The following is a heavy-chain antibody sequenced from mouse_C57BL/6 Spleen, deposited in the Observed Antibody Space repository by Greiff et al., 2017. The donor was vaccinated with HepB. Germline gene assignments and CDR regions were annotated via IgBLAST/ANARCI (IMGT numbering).Heavy chain of an antibody. CDR2: ISYDGSN. J-gene: IGHJ1*03. CDR3: ARNRYYSNYDWYFDV. Sequence: VQLKESGPGLVKPSQSLSLTCSVTGYSITSGYYWNWIRQFPGNKLEWMGYISYDGSNNYNPSLKNRISITRDTSKNQFFLKLNSVTTEDTATYYCARNRYYSNYDWYFDVWGTGTTVTVSS. D-gene: IGHD2-5*01. CDR1: GYSITSGYY. V-gene: IGHV3-6*01.